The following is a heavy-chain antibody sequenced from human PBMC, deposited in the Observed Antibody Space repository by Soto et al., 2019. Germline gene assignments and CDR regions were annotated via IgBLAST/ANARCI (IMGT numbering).Heavy chain of an antibody. D-gene: IGHD4-17*01. CDR2: ISGSGGST. V-gene: IGHV3-23*01. J-gene: IGHJ4*02. CDR1: GFTFSSYA. Sequence: GGSLRLSCAASGFTFSSYAMSWVRQAPGKGLEWVSAISGSGGSTYYADSVKGRFTISRDNSKNTLYLQMNSLRAEDTAVYYCAKGLDYGDYAPNDYWGQGTPVTVSS. CDR3: AKGLDYGDYAPNDY.